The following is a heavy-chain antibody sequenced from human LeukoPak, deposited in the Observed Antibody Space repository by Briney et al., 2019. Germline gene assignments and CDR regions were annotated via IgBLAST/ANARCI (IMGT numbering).Heavy chain of an antibody. J-gene: IGHJ4*02. CDR2: IYSGDSDT. CDR1: GYTFTSYW. V-gene: IGHV5-51*01. Sequence: GESLKISCKASGYTFTSYWIGWVRQMPGKGLEWMGIIYSGDSDTRYSPSFQGQVTISADKSISTAYLQWSSLKASDTAMYYCARHVQGSSIEVLLPDYWGQGTLVTVSS. CDR3: ARHVQGSSIEVLLPDY. D-gene: IGHD3-10*01.